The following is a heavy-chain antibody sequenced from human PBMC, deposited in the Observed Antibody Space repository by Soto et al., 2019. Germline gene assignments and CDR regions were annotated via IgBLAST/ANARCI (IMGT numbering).Heavy chain of an antibody. J-gene: IGHJ4*02. CDR3: ARDLPPEYYDFWSGYRE. CDR1: GGTFSSYA. CDR2: IIPIFGTA. V-gene: IGHV1-69*12. Sequence: QVQLVQSGAEVKKPGSSVKVSCKASGGTFSSYAISWVRQAPGQGLEWMGGIIPIFGTANYAQKFQGRVTITADESTSTAYMELSSLRSEDTAVYHCARDLPPEYYDFWSGYREWGQGTLVTVSS. D-gene: IGHD3-3*01.